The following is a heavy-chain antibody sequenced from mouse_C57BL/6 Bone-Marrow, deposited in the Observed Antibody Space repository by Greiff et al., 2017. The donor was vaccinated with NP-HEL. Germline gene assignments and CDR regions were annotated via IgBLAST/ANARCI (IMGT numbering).Heavy chain of an antibody. J-gene: IGHJ2*01. V-gene: IGHV14-4*01. D-gene: IGHD1-1*01. Sequence: EVQLQQSGAELVRPGASVKLSCTASGFNIKDDYMHWVKQRPEQGLEWIGRIDPENGDTEYASKFQGKATITADTSSNTAYLQLSSLTSEDTAVYYCTDYGSSYGFDYWGQGTTLTVSS. CDR1: GFNIKDDY. CDR2: IDPENGDT. CDR3: TDYGSSYGFDY.